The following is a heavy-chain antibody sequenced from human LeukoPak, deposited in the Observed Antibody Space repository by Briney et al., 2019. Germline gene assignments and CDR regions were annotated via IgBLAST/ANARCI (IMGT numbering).Heavy chain of an antibody. CDR1: GFTFSSYA. V-gene: IGHV3-23*01. D-gene: IGHD2-15*01. J-gene: IGHJ4*02. Sequence: GGSLTLSCAASGFTFSSYAMSWVRHPPGKGLEWVSAISGSGGSTHYAHSVKGRFTISRDNSKNTLYLQMNRLRAEDTAVYYCAKAHCSGGSCYPYYFDYWGQGTLVTVSS. CDR2: ISGSGGST. CDR3: AKAHCSGGSCYPYYFDY.